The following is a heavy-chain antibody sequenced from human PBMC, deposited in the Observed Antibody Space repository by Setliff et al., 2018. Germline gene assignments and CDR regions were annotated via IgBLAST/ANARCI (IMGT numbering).Heavy chain of an antibody. J-gene: IGHJ6*03. D-gene: IGHD5-18*01. CDR3: AREGVDTRSSTDYRYYMDV. V-gene: IGHV1-69*05. CDR1: GYIFTSYG. Sequence: SVKVSCKASGYIFTSYGFSWVRQAPGQGLEWMGGTIPIFGSTNYAQKFQDRVTIITDESTSTAYMELRSLRTEDTAVYYCAREGVDTRSSTDYRYYMDVWGKGTTVTV. CDR2: TIPIFGST.